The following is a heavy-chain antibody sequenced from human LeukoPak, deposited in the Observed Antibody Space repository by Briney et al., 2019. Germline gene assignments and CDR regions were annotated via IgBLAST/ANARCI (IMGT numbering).Heavy chain of an antibody. CDR1: GFTFSSYA. V-gene: IGHV3-23*01. CDR2: MSGSGSSA. D-gene: IGHD2-15*01. CDR3: AKCSTHAGEVVLKVYFGY. Sequence: GGSLRLSCAASGFTFSSYAITWVRQAPGKGLEWVSAMSGSGSSAYYADSVKGRFTISRDNSRNTLYLQMNSLRAEDSAVYYCAKCSTHAGEVVLKVYFGYWGQGTLVTVSS. J-gene: IGHJ4*02.